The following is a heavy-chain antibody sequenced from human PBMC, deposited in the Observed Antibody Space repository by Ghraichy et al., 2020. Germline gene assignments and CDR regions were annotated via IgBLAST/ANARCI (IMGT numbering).Heavy chain of an antibody. Sequence: GESLNISCAASGFTFSSYAMSWVRQAPGQGLEWVSAISGSGGTTYYADSVKGRFTNSRDNSKNTLYLQMNSLRAEDTAVYYCAKDCSSSGWFPYYHGMDVWGQGTTVTVSS. J-gene: IGHJ6*02. V-gene: IGHV3-23*01. CDR3: AKDCSSSGWFPYYHGMDV. CDR2: ISGSGGTT. CDR1: GFTFSSYA. D-gene: IGHD6-19*01.